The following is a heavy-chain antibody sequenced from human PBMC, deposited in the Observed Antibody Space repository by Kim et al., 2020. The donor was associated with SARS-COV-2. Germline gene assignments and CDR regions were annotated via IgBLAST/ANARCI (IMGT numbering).Heavy chain of an antibody. J-gene: IGHJ4*02. CDR1: GGSISSYY. D-gene: IGHD6-6*01. CDR2: IYYSGST. V-gene: IGHV4-59*13. CDR3: ARLAARLGAPDLDFDY. Sequence: SETLSLTCTVSGGSISSYYWSWIRQPPGKGLEWIGYIYYSGSTNYNPSLKSRVTISVDTSKNQFSLKLSSVTAADTAVYYCARLAARLGAPDLDFDYWAREPWSPSPQ.